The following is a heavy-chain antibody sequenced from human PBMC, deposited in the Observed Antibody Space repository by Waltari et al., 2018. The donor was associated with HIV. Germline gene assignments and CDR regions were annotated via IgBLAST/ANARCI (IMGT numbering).Heavy chain of an antibody. J-gene: IGHJ6*02. CDR1: GYTLTQLS. D-gene: IGHD1-26*01. Sequence: QVQLIQSGAEVKNPGASVKVSCNVFGYTLTQLSMHWVRQAPGKGLEWMGGFDPEDDETIYAQKFQGRVTMTEDTSTDSAYMELSSLTSEDTAVYYCATGGGTTSIQLYDLDVWGQGTTVTVSS. CDR3: ATGGGTTSIQLYDLDV. V-gene: IGHV1-24*01. CDR2: FDPEDDET.